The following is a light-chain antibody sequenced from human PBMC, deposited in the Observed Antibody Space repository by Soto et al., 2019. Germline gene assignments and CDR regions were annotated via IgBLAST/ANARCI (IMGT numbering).Light chain of an antibody. J-gene: IGKJ3*01. CDR3: QQYSGSPFT. V-gene: IGKV3-20*01. CDR2: GAS. Sequence: EIVLTQSPGTLSLSPGEGATLSCRASQSVYVNLAWYQQKPGQSPRLLIYGASTRATDIPDRFSGSGSDTDFALTISILEPEDFAVYYCQQYSGSPFTFVPGTKVNIK. CDR1: QSVYVN.